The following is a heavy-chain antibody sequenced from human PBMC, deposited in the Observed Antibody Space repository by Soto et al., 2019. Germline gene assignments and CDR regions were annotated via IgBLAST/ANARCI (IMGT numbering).Heavy chain of an antibody. CDR2: IYYSGST. CDR3: ALSSLLLWFGELSGSYFDY. D-gene: IGHD3-10*01. Sequence: QLQLQESGPGLVKPSETLSLTCTVSGGSISSSSYYWGWIRQPPGKGLEWIGSIYYSGSTYYNPSLKSRVIISVDTSKNQFSLKLSSVTAADTAVYYCALSSLLLWFGELSGSYFDYWGQGTLVTVSS. CDR1: GGSISSSSYY. V-gene: IGHV4-39*01. J-gene: IGHJ4*02.